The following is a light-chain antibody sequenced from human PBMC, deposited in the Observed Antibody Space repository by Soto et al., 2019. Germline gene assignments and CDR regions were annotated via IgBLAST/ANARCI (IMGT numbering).Light chain of an antibody. CDR1: SSDVGGYNF. J-gene: IGLJ1*01. V-gene: IGLV2-14*03. CDR2: DVS. Sequence: QSVLTQPASVSGSPGQSITISCIGTSSDVGGYNFVSWYQQHPGEAPKLIIFDVSHRPSGIYTRFSGSKSGNTASLTISGLPAEDEADYYCSSYRIRSPPDYVFGTGTKLTVL. CDR3: SSYRIRSPPDYV.